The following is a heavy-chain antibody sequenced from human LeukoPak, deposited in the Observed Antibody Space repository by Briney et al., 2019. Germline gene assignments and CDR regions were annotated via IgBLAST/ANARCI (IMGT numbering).Heavy chain of an antibody. Sequence: SEAVPHTLLVTRGINSHNLYFSGGIRHSPEKGLECVGSIYYSGRNYQTPTFNNRVNIYVDASKNRFSLNLSSVTAADTAVFYCARHAVPLLPPVPTLRFLDWSFDPWGQGILVTVSS. D-gene: IGHD3-3*01. CDR3: ARHAVPLLPPVPTLRFLDWSFDP. CDR2: IYYSGRN. J-gene: IGHJ5*02. V-gene: IGHV4-39*01. CDR1: RGINSHNLYF.